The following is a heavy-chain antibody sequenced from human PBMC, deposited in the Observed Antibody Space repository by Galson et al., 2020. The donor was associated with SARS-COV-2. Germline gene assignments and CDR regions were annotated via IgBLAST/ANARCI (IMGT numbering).Heavy chain of an antibody. Sequence: SVKVSCKASGGTFSSYAISWVRQAPGQGLEWMGGIIPIFGTANYAQKFQGRVTITADKSTSTAYMELSSLRSEDTAVYYCARDGRSESAFDIWGQGTMVTVSS. J-gene: IGHJ3*02. CDR3: ARDGRSESAFDI. CDR2: IIPIFGTA. V-gene: IGHV1-69*06. CDR1: GGTFSSYA.